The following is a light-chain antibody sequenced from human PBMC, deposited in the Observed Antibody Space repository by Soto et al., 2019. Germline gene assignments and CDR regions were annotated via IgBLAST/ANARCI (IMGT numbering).Light chain of an antibody. CDR1: KIGSKI. J-gene: IGLJ1*01. V-gene: IGLV3-21*02. Sequence: SYSLTQPPSVSGAPGQTARITCGGDKIGSKIVHWYRQRPGQAPVAVVFDASDRPSGIPDRISASRSGDTATLTISRVDAGDEADYYCQVWASTDEFFVFGSGTKVTVL. CDR3: QVWASTDEFFV. CDR2: DAS.